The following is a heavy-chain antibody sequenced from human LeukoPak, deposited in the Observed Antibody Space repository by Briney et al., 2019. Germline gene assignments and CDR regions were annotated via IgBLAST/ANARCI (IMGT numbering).Heavy chain of an antibody. Sequence: PSETLSLTCTVSGGSMSNYYWSWIRQPPGKGLEWIGYIHYSGTTSYNPSLKSRVTISVDTSKNQFSLKLSSVTAADAAVYYCAKDLGGPQDYWGQGTLVTVSS. CDR2: IHYSGTT. CDR1: GGSMSNYY. D-gene: IGHD3-16*01. CDR3: AKDLGGPQDY. V-gene: IGHV4-59*12. J-gene: IGHJ4*02.